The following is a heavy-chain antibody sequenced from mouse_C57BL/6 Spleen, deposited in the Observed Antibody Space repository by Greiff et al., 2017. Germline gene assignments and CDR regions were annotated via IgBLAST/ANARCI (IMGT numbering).Heavy chain of an antibody. V-gene: IGHV6-3*01. CDR3: TVAANSDWYFDV. CDR1: GFTFSNYW. J-gene: IGHJ1*03. CDR2: IRLKSDNYAT. Sequence: EVQGVESGGGLVQPGGSMKLSCVASGFTFSNYWMNWVRQSPEKGLEWVAQIRLKSDNYATHYAESVKGRFTISRDDSKSSVYLQMNNLRAEDTGIYYCTVAANSDWYFDVWGTGTTVTVSS. D-gene: IGHD1-2*01.